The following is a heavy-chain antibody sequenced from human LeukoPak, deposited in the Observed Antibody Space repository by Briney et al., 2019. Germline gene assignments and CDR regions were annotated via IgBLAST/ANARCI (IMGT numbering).Heavy chain of an antibody. J-gene: IGHJ6*02. Sequence: GGSLRLSCAASGFTFSSYWMSWVRQAPGKGLEWVANIKQDGSEKYYVDSVKGRFTISRDNAKNSLYLQMNSLRAEDTAVYYCARDQGGYSGYDYLVWGYYYGMDVWGQGTTVTVSS. CDR2: IKQDGSEK. CDR3: ARDQGGYSGYDYLVWGYYYGMDV. CDR1: GFTFSSYW. D-gene: IGHD5-12*01. V-gene: IGHV3-7*01.